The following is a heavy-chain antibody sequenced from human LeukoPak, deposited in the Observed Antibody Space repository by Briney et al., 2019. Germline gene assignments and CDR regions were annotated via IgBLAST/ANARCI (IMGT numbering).Heavy chain of an antibody. CDR3: ARGSHRIEYRRSAAFDP. V-gene: IGHV3-30*04. CDR2: ISYDGSNK. CDR1: GFTFSSYA. J-gene: IGHJ5*02. D-gene: IGHD6-6*01. Sequence: GGSLRLSCAASGFTFSSYAIHWVRQAPGKGLEWVAVISYDGSNKNYADSVKGRFSISRDNSKNTLYLQMNSLRPEDTAVYYCARGSHRIEYRRSAAFDPWGQGTLVTVSS.